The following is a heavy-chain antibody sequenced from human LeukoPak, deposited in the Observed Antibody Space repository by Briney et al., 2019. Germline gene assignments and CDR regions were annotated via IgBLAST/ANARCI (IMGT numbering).Heavy chain of an antibody. Sequence: SETLSLACTVSGGSISSSTYYWSWIRQPPGKGLEWIGSIYYSGSTYYNPSLKSRVTISVDTSKNQFSLKLSSVTAADTAVYYCARKRFGVPDYWGQGTLVTVSS. CDR1: GGSISSSTYY. J-gene: IGHJ4*02. D-gene: IGHD3-10*01. V-gene: IGHV4-39*07. CDR2: IYYSGST. CDR3: ARKRFGVPDY.